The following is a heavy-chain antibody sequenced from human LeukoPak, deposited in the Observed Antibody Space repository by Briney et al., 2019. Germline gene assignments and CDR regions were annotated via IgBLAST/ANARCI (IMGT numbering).Heavy chain of an antibody. D-gene: IGHD2-15*01. Sequence: GGSLRLSCAASGFTISNNYMSWVRQAPGKGLEWVSIIYSGGNTNYADSVRGRSTISRGNSENTLHLQMNRLRAGDTAVYYCARDGTDRCSGGSCYYDYYGMDVWGQGTTVTVSS. CDR3: ARDGTDRCSGGSCYYDYYGMDV. J-gene: IGHJ6*02. V-gene: IGHV3-66*01. CDR1: GFTISNNY. CDR2: IYSGGNT.